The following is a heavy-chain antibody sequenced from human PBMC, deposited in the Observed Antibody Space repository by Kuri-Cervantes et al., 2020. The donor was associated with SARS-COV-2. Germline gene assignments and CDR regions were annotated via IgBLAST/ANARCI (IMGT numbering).Heavy chain of an antibody. J-gene: IGHJ6*03. V-gene: IGHV5-51*01. Sequence: GGSRRLSCKGSGSNFTNYWIAWVRQMPGKGLEWMGIIYPGDSDTKYSPSFQGQVTISADKSISSAFLQWSSLKASDTAMYYCARRAYGEQVDYYYMDVWGKGTTVTVSS. CDR2: IYPGDSDT. D-gene: IGHD4-17*01. CDR1: GSNFTNYW. CDR3: ARRAYGEQVDYYYMDV.